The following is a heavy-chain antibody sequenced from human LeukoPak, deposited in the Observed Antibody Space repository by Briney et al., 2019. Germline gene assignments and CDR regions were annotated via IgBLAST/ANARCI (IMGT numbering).Heavy chain of an antibody. CDR1: GFTFSGRW. J-gene: IGHJ5*02. CDR3: AREIVGTHKSRFDP. V-gene: IGHV3-7*03. D-gene: IGHD1-26*01. CDR2: INQDGTDK. Sequence: GGSLRLSCAASGFTFSGRWMSWLRQAPGKGLEWVANINQDGTDKYYVDSVKGRFAISRDNAKNSLYLQMNSLRAEDTAVYYCAREIVGTHKSRFDPWGQGTLVTVSS.